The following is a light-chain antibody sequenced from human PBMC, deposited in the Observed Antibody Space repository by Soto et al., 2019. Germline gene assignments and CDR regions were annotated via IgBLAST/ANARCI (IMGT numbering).Light chain of an antibody. Sequence: DIQMTQSPSTLSASVGDRVTITCRASQSLDNWLAWYQQRPGKAPNLLIYDASTLESGVSSRFSGSGSGTEFALTISSLQPDDLATYYCQQYKSSLLTFGGGTKGDIK. CDR1: QSLDNW. CDR3: QQYKSSLLT. CDR2: DAS. V-gene: IGKV1-5*01. J-gene: IGKJ4*01.